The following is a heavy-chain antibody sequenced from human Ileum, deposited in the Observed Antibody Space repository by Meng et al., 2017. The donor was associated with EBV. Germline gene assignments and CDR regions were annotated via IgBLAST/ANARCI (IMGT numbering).Heavy chain of an antibody. D-gene: IGHD6-19*01. CDR1: GGSFSGYY. Sequence: VHLQQWGAGLVKCSETLSLTCAVYGGSFSGYYWTWIRQAPGRGLEWIGESNYAGSTNYNPSLKSRVTISVDTSKKQFSLNLTSVTAADTAVYYCARVMRRVNYNSGWYAKFWGQGNLVTVSS. CDR3: ARVMRRVNYNSGWYAKF. V-gene: IGHV4-34*01. CDR2: SNYAGST. J-gene: IGHJ4*02.